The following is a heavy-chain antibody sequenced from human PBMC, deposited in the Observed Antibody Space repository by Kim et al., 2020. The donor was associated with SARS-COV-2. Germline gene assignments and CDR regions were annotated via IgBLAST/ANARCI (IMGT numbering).Heavy chain of an antibody. Sequence: SETLSLTCAVYGGSFSGYYWSWIRQPPGKGLEWIGEINHSGSTNYNPSLKSRVTISVDTSKNQFSLKLSSVTAADTAVYYCARANIVVVPAAVGLRYSYYYGMDVWGQGTTVTVSS. CDR2: INHSGST. CDR3: ARANIVVVPAAVGLRYSYYYGMDV. V-gene: IGHV4-34*01. D-gene: IGHD2-2*01. J-gene: IGHJ6*02. CDR1: GGSFSGYY.